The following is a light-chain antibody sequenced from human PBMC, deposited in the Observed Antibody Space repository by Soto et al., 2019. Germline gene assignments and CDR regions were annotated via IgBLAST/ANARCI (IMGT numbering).Light chain of an antibody. J-gene: IGKJ4*01. Sequence: IQLTQSPCSLSASVGHRSTITCRASQGISSYLAWYQQKPGKAPKLLIYAASTLQSGVPSRFSGSGSGTDFTLTISSLQPEDFATYYCQQLDSYPLTFGGGTKVDIK. CDR2: AAS. CDR3: QQLDSYPLT. V-gene: IGKV1-9*01. CDR1: QGISSY.